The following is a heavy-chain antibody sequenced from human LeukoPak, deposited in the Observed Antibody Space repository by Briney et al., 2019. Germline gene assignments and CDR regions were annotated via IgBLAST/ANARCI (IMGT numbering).Heavy chain of an antibody. Sequence: SETLSLTCAVYGGSFSGYYWSWIRQPSGKGLEWIGEINHSGSTNYNPSLKSRVTISVDTSKNQFSLKLSSVTAADTAVYYCARGRIGFGELLSYYFDYWGQGTLVTVSS. D-gene: IGHD3-10*01. J-gene: IGHJ4*02. CDR1: GGSFSGYY. V-gene: IGHV4-34*01. CDR2: INHSGST. CDR3: ARGRIGFGELLSYYFDY.